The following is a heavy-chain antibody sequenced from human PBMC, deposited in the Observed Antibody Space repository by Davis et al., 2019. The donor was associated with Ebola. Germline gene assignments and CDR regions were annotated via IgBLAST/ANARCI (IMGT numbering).Heavy chain of an antibody. J-gene: IGHJ6*02. D-gene: IGHD2-15*01. Sequence: HTGGSLRLSCAASGFTFSSYWMHWVRQAPGKGLVWVSRINSDGSSTSYADSVKGRFTISRDNAKNTLYLQMNSLRAEDTAVYYCARGACSGGSCSQYYYYGMDVWGQGTTVTVSS. CDR3: ARGACSGGSCSQYYYYGMDV. V-gene: IGHV3-74*01. CDR2: INSDGSST. CDR1: GFTFSSYW.